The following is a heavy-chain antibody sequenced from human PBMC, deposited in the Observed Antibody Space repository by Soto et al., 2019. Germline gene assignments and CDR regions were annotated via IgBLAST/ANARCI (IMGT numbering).Heavy chain of an antibody. CDR1: GYTFTTYG. CDR2: ISAYNGNT. CDR3: ARDWGGRAAAGGNYNSYGMDV. Sequence: QVQLVQSGAEVKKPGASVKVSCEASGYTFTTYGITWVRQAPGQGLEWMGWISAYNGNTNYAEKLQGRARLTTDTSTSTAYMELRSLRSDDTAVYYCARDWGGRAAAGGNYNSYGMDVWGQGTTVTVSS. J-gene: IGHJ6*02. V-gene: IGHV1-18*01. D-gene: IGHD6-13*01.